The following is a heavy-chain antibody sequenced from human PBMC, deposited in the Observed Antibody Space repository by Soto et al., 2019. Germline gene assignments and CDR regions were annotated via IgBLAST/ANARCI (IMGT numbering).Heavy chain of an antibody. Sequence: PSETLSLTCTVSGGSIISGGYYLSCIRQHPGNGLEWIGYIYYSGSTYYNPSLKSRVTISVDTSKNQFSLKLSSVTAADTAVYYCARDPTYYYDSSGPTARGGMDVWGQGTTVTVS. CDR2: IYYSGST. V-gene: IGHV4-31*03. J-gene: IGHJ6*02. CDR3: ARDPTYYYDSSGPTARGGMDV. CDR1: GGSIISGGYY. D-gene: IGHD3-22*01.